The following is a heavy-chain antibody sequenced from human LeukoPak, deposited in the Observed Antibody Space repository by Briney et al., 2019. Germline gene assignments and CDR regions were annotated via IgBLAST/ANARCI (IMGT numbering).Heavy chain of an antibody. CDR3: ARAAYHSSGYLDY. J-gene: IGHJ4*02. Sequence: TLSLTCTVSGGSISSGGYYWSCIRQHPGKGLEWIGYIYYSGSTYYNPSLKSRVTISVDTSKNQFSLKLSSVTAADTAVYYCARAAYHSSGYLDYWGQGTLVTVSS. CDR1: GGSISSGGYY. V-gene: IGHV4-31*03. D-gene: IGHD3-22*01. CDR2: IYYSGST.